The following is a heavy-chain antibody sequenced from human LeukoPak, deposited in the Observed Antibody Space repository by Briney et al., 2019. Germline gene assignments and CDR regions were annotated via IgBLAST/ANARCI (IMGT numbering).Heavy chain of an antibody. CDR2: ISSSSSYI. J-gene: IGHJ3*02. D-gene: IGHD3-10*01. V-gene: IGHV3-21*01. Sequence: PGGSVRFSCAASGFTFSSYSMNWVRQAPGKGLEWVSSISSSSSYIYYADSVKGRFTISRDNAKNSLYLQMNSLRAEDTAVYYCARDLWFGELLYSLGAFDIWGQGTMVTVSS. CDR1: GFTFSSYS. CDR3: ARDLWFGELLYSLGAFDI.